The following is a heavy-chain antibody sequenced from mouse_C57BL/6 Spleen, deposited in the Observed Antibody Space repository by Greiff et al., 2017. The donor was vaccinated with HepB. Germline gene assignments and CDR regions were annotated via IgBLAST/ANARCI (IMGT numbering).Heavy chain of an antibody. CDR1: GYTFTSYW. J-gene: IGHJ1*03. D-gene: IGHD1-1*02. CDR3: ARGGGNYRYFDV. Sequence: VQLQQPGAELVKPGASVKLSCKASGYTFTSYWMQWVKQRPGQGLEWIGEIDPSDSYTNYNQKFKGKATLTVDTSSSTAYMQLSSLTSEDSAVYCCARGGGNYRYFDVWGTGTTVTVSS. V-gene: IGHV1-50*01. CDR2: IDPSDSYT.